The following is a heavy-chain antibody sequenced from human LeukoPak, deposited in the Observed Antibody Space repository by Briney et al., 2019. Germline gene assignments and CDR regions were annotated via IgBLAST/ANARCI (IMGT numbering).Heavy chain of an antibody. V-gene: IGHV3-33*01. CDR2: IWYDGSNK. D-gene: IGHD6-19*01. CDR1: GFTFSSYG. J-gene: IGHJ4*02. CDR3: ARMAYSSGWYDVDY. Sequence: GRSLRLSCAASGFTFSSYGMHWVRQAPGKGLEWVAVIWYDGSNKYYADSVKGRFTISRDNSKNTLYLQMNSLRAEDTAVYYCARMAYSSGWYDVDYWGQGTLVTVSS.